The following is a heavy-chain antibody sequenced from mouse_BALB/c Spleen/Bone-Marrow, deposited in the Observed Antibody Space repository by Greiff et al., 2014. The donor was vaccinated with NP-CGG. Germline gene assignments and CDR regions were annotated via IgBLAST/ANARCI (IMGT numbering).Heavy chain of an antibody. CDR2: ISTYSGNT. D-gene: IGHD1-3*01. J-gene: IGHJ1*01. CDR3: ARRTNLQGDFDV. Sequence: QVQLQQPGPELVRPGVSVKISCKGSGYTFTDYAMHWVKQSHAKSLEWTGVISTYSGNTNYNQKFKGKATMTVDKSSSTAYMELARLTSEDSAIYYSARRTNLQGDFDVWGAGTTVTVSS. CDR1: GYTFTDYA. V-gene: IGHV1-67*01.